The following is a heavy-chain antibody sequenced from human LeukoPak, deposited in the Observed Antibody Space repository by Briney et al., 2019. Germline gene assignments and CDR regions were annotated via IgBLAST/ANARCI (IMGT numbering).Heavy chain of an antibody. D-gene: IGHD6-19*01. CDR1: GFTFDDYA. J-gene: IGHJ4*02. CDR3: ARAHSSGWYYFDY. CDR2: ISYDGSNK. V-gene: IGHV3-30-3*01. Sequence: GRSLRLSCAASGFTFDDYAMHWVRQAPGKGLEWVAVISYDGSNKYYADSVKGRFTISRDNSKNTLYLQMNGLRAEDTAVYYCARAHSSGWYYFDYWGQGTLVTVSS.